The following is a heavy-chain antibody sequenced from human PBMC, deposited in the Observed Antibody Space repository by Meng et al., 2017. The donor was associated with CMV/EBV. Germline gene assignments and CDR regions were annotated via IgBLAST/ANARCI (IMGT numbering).Heavy chain of an antibody. J-gene: IGHJ5*02. Sequence: QVHLQPGGADLLKPSEPMSLTCAVYGGSFSGYYGSWIRQPPGKGLEWIGEINHSGSTNYNPSLKSRVTISVDTSKNQFSLKLSSVTAADTAVYYCARGGNWFDPWGQGTLVTVSS. CDR1: GGSFSGYY. CDR2: INHSGST. CDR3: ARGGNWFDP. V-gene: IGHV4-34*01.